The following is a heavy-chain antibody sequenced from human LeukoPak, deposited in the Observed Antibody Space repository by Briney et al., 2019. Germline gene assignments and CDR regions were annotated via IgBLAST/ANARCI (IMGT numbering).Heavy chain of an antibody. CDR3: ARVSLRAFDI. V-gene: IGHV4-59*01. Sequence: NPSETLSLTCTVSGASISDYYYSWIRQPPGKGLEWIGYIYYSGSTNYNPSLQSRVTISVDTSKNQFSLKLSSVTAADTAVYYCARVSLRAFDIWGQGTMVTVSS. J-gene: IGHJ3*02. CDR1: GASISDYY. CDR2: IYYSGST.